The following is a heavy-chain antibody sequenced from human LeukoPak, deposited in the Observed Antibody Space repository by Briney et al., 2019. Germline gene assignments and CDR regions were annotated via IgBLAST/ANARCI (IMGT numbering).Heavy chain of an antibody. V-gene: IGHV1-3*01. CDR1: GYTFTSYA. CDR2: INAGNGNT. CDR3: ARDSFDHPFDY. D-gene: IGHD1-14*01. Sequence: WASVKVSCKASGYTFTSYAMHWVRQAPGQRLEWMGWINAGNGNTKYSQKFQGRVTITRDTSASTAYMELSSLRAEDTAVYYCARDSFDHPFDYWGQGTLVTVSS. J-gene: IGHJ4*02.